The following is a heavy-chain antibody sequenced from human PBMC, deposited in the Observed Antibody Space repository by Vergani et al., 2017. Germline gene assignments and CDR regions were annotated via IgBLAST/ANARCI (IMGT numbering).Heavy chain of an antibody. J-gene: IGHJ4*02. Sequence: EVQLLESGGGLVQPGGSLRLTCAASEFTFSNYAMNWVRQAPGKGLEWVSGINWSGGSTAYADSVRGRFTMSRDNAKNSLDLQMNSLRVEDTAFYYCARETSQHFDHWGQGVRVSVSS. CDR2: INWSGGST. CDR3: ARETSQHFDH. CDR1: EFTFSNYA. V-gene: IGHV3-20*04.